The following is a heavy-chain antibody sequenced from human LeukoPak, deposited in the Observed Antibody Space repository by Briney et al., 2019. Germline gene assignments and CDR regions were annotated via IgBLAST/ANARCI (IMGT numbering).Heavy chain of an antibody. CDR1: GFTFSSYT. CDR2: ISGSGVGT. J-gene: IGHJ3*02. D-gene: IGHD3-22*01. Sequence: GGSLRLSCAASGFTFSSYTMNWVRQAPGKGLERVSAISGSGVGTNYADSVKGRFTISRDNSKNTLYLQMNSLRAEDTAVYYCVKDRVSGYYYDDAFDIWGQGTMVTVSS. CDR3: VKDRVSGYYYDDAFDI. V-gene: IGHV3-23*01.